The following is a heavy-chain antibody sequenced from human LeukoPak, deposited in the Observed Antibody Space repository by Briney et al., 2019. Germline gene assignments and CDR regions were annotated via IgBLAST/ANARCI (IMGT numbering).Heavy chain of an antibody. Sequence: GSLRLSCVASRFTFSNYWMSWVRQAPGKGLEWVAHINQDGSKKPYADSMKGRFTISRDNAKESLYLQLNSLRADDTAVYYCAKWGPHCVGDYCPALDSWGQGTLVTVSS. CDR2: INQDGSKK. D-gene: IGHD2-21*02. CDR3: AKWGPHCVGDYCPALDS. J-gene: IGHJ4*02. CDR1: RFTFSNYW. V-gene: IGHV3-7*01.